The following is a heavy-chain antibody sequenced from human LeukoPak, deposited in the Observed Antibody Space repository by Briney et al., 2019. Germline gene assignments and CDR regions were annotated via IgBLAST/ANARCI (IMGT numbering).Heavy chain of an antibody. Sequence: ASVKVSCKASGYTFTSYGISWVRQAPGQGLEWMGWISAYNGNTNYAQKLQGRVTMTTDTSTSTAYMELRSLRSDDTAVYYCARDIGYYGGNSVVYYYYGMDVWGQGTTVTVSS. J-gene: IGHJ6*02. CDR3: ARDIGYYGGNSVVYYYYGMDV. V-gene: IGHV1-18*01. CDR1: GYTFTSYG. CDR2: ISAYNGNT. D-gene: IGHD4-23*01.